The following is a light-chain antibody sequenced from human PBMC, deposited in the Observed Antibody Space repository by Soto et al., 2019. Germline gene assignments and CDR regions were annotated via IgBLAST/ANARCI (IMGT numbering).Light chain of an antibody. Sequence: EIVLTQSPATLSLSPGERATLSCRASESVSSYLAWYPQKPGQAPRLLIYDASNTATGIPARFSGSGSGTDFTLTISSLEPEDFAVYYCQQRSNWPLTFGGGTKVAIK. CDR2: DAS. V-gene: IGKV3-11*01. J-gene: IGKJ4*01. CDR1: ESVSSY. CDR3: QQRSNWPLT.